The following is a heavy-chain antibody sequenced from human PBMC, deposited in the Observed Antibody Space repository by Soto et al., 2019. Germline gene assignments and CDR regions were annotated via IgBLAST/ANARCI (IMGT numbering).Heavy chain of an antibody. CDR1: GFTFSSYA. J-gene: IGHJ4*02. Sequence: QVQLMESEGGVVQPGRSLRLSCAASGFTFSSYAMHWVSQAPGKGLEWVAIMSYDGNNQYYADSVKGRFTISRDNFKNTLHLQMNSLRAEDTAVYYCAKALGELSPESFDYWGQGILVTVSS. D-gene: IGHD3-16*02. V-gene: IGHV3-30*18. CDR2: MSYDGNNQ. CDR3: AKALGELSPESFDY.